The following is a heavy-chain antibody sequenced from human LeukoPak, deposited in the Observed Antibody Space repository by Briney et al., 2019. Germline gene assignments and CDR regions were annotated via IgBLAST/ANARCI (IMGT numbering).Heavy chain of an antibody. CDR1: GGSISSYY. V-gene: IGHV4-4*07. Sequence: SEPLSLTFTVSGGSISSYYWSWIRQPAGKGLEWIGRIYTSGSTNYNPSLKSRVTISVDTSKNQFSLKLSSVTAADTAVYYCARDSRSHSSSDYWGQGTLVTVSS. CDR2: IYTSGST. J-gene: IGHJ4*02. CDR3: ARDSRSHSSSDY. D-gene: IGHD6-13*01.